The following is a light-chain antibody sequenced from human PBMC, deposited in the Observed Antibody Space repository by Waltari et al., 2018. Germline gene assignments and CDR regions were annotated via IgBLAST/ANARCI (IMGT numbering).Light chain of an antibody. Sequence: IVMTQSPLPLPVTPGEPASISCRSSQSLLHSNGYNYLDWYLQKPGQPPQLLIYLASTRASGVPDRFSGSGSGTDFTLRINRVEAEDVGVYYCMQALQANPFGQGTKLEIK. J-gene: IGKJ2*01. CDR1: QSLLHSNGYNY. CDR3: MQALQANP. CDR2: LAS. V-gene: IGKV2-28*01.